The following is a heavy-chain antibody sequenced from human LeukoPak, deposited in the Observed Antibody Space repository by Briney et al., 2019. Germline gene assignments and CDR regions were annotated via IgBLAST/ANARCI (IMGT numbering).Heavy chain of an antibody. CDR3: ARDHPYYGIDV. CDR1: GFTFSSFD. V-gene: IGHV3-13*01. CDR2: ITAGAT. J-gene: IGHJ6*02. Sequence: GGSLRLSCAASGFTFSSFDMHWVRQATGKGLEWVSAITAGATYYSGSVKDRFTISRENAKNSLYLQMNSLRAGDTAVYYCARDHPYYGIDVWSQGTTVSVSS.